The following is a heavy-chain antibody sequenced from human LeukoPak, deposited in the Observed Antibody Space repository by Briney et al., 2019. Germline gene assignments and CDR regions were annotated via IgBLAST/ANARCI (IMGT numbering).Heavy chain of an antibody. J-gene: IGHJ3*02. V-gene: IGHV4-4*07. Sequence: SETLSLTCTVSGGSISSYYWSWIRQPAGKGLEWIGRIYTSGSTNYNPSLKSRVTISVDRSKNQFSLKLSSVTAADTAVYYCARIGRLGAFDIWGQGTMVTVSS. CDR2: IYTSGST. D-gene: IGHD7-27*01. CDR3: ARIGRLGAFDI. CDR1: GGSISSYY.